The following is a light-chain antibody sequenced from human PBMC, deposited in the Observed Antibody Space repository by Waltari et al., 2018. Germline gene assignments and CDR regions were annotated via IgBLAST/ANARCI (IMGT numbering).Light chain of an antibody. Sequence: EIVLTQSPGTLSLSPGERATLSCRASQSVGKYLVCYQQKPGQAPRLLIYDASIRATGIPVRFSGSGSGTDFSLTISRLEPEDSAVYYCQKYVNLPATFGQGTKVEI. V-gene: IGKV3-20*01. CDR2: DAS. CDR1: QSVGKY. J-gene: IGKJ1*01. CDR3: QKYVNLPAT.